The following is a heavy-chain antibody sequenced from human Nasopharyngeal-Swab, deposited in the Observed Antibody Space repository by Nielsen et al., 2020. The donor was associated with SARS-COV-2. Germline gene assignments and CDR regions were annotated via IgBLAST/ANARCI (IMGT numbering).Heavy chain of an antibody. CDR3: ARDLGWLRPGGIYYYYGMDV. V-gene: IGHV4-59*01. D-gene: IGHD5-12*01. J-gene: IGHJ6*02. CDR2: IYYSGST. Sequence: SETLSLTCAVYGGSFSGCYWSWIRQPPGKGLEWIGYIYYSGSTNYNPSLKSRVTISVDTSKNQFSLKLSSVTAADTAVYYCARDLGWLRPGGIYYYYGMDVWGQGTTVTVSS. CDR1: GGSFSGCY.